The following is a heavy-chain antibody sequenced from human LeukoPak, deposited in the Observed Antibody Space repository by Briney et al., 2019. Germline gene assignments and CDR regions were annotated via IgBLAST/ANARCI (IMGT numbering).Heavy chain of an antibody. J-gene: IGHJ4*02. Sequence: SETLSLTCTVSGGSISSSSYYWGWIRQPPGKGLEWIGSIYYSGSTYYNPSLKSRVTISVDTSKNQFSLKLSSVTAADTAVYYCARVQRGYFKDWGQGTLVTVSS. CDR2: IYYSGST. CDR3: ARVQRGYFKD. CDR1: GGSISSSSYY. D-gene: IGHD2-15*01. V-gene: IGHV4-39*01.